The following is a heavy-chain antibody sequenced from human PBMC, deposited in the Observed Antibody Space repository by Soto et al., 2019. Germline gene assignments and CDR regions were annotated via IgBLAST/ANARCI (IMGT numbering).Heavy chain of an antibody. CDR2: INSDGSST. D-gene: IGHD2-2*01. Sequence: SGGSLRLSCAASGFTFSSYWMHWVRQAPGKGLVWVSRINSDGSSTSYADSVKGRFTISRDNAKNTPYLQMNSLRAEDTAVYYCAREDAVVVPAATHGDFYYGMDVWGQGTTVTVSS. CDR3: AREDAVVVPAATHGDFYYGMDV. J-gene: IGHJ6*02. CDR1: GFTFSSYW. V-gene: IGHV3-74*01.